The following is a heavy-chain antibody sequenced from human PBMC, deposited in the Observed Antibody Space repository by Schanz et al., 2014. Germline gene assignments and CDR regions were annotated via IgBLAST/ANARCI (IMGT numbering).Heavy chain of an antibody. V-gene: IGHV4-4*07. D-gene: IGHD3-9*01. CDR3: ARDPDWASRYFDL. Sequence: QVQLQESGPGLVKPSETLSLTCTVSGGSISSYYWSWIRQPAGKGLEWIGRIYTSGSTNYNPSLKSQITMSVDPSKTEFPLKLSSVTAADTAVYYCARDPDWASRYFDLWGRGTLVTVSS. CDR1: GGSISSYY. J-gene: IGHJ2*01. CDR2: IYTSGST.